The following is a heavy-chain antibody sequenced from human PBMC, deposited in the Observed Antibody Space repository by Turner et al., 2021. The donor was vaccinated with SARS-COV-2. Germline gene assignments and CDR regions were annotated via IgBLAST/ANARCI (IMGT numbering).Heavy chain of an antibody. V-gene: IGHV1-24*01. CDR3: ATGVAVAGTPSEYYYYYGMDV. Sequence: QFQLVQSGAEVKKPGASVKVSCKVSGYSLTELSMHWVRQAPGKGLEWMGGFDPEDGETIYAQKCQGRVTMTEDTSTDTAYMELSSLRSEDTAVYYCATGVAVAGTPSEYYYYYGMDVWGQGTTVTVSS. D-gene: IGHD6-19*01. J-gene: IGHJ6*02. CDR1: GYSLTELS. CDR2: FDPEDGET.